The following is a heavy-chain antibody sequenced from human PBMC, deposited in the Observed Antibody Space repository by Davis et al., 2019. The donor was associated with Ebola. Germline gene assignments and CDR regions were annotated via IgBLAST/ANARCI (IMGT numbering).Heavy chain of an antibody. CDR3: ARRMDRGVGYMDV. V-gene: IGHV4-61*01. D-gene: IGHD3-10*01. CDR2: MYYSGST. J-gene: IGHJ6*03. Sequence: PGGSLRLSCSVSGDSMTSGSYYWSWIRQPPGTGLEWIGYMYYSGSTNYKPSLKSRVSMSVDTSNNQFSLKLSSVTAADTAVYYCARRMDRGVGYMDVWGKGTTVTVSS. CDR1: GDSMTSGSYY.